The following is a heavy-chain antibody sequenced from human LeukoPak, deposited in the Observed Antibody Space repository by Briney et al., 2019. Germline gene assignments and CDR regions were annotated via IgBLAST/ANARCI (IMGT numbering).Heavy chain of an antibody. D-gene: IGHD4-17*01. V-gene: IGHV4-34*01. CDR2: INHSRST. Sequence: KPSETLSLTCAVYGGSFSGYYWSWIRQPPGKGLEWIGEINHSRSTNYNPSLKSRVTISVDTSKNQFSLKLSSVTAADTAVYYCASARDYGVHHYWGQGTLVTVSS. CDR3: ASARDYGVHHY. CDR1: GGSFSGYY. J-gene: IGHJ4*02.